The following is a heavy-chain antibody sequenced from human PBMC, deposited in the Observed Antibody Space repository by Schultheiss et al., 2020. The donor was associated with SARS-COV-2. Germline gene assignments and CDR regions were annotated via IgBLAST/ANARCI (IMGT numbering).Heavy chain of an antibody. V-gene: IGHV5-51*01. D-gene: IGHD6-25*01. CDR1: GYGFASYW. CDR2: IYPGNSET. J-gene: IGHJ4*02. CDR3: ARHGVEAAPSNFDY. Sequence: GGSLRLSCQGSGYGFASYWIGWVRQLPGKDLEWMGIIYPGNSETRYSPSFEGQVTISADKSISTAYLQWSSLKASDTAMYYCARHGVEAAPSNFDYWGQGTLVTVSS.